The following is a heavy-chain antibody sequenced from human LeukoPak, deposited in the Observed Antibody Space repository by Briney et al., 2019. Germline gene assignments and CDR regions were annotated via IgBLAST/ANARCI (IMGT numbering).Heavy chain of an antibody. V-gene: IGHV1-24*01. Sequence: ASVKVSCKVSGYTLTELSMHWVRQAPGKGLEWMGGFDPEDGETIYAQKFQGRVTMTRNTSISTAYMELSSLRSEDTAVYYCAREAPDYYDSGGSTLRAFDIWGQGTMVTVSS. J-gene: IGHJ3*02. D-gene: IGHD3-22*01. CDR1: GYTLTELS. CDR3: AREAPDYYDSGGSTLRAFDI. CDR2: FDPEDGET.